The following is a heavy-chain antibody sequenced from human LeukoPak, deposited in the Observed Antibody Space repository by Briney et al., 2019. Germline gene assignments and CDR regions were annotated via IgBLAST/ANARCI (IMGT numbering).Heavy chain of an antibody. CDR2: IYYSGST. CDR1: GGSINSYY. D-gene: IGHD3-9*01. Sequence: PSETLSLTCTVSGGSINSYYWSWIRQPPGKGLEWIGYIYYSGSTNYNPSLKGRGTISLDRAKNHFSLKLSSVTAADTAVYYCARPSLYYDILTGYYSNYFDYWGQGTLVTVSS. CDR3: ARPSLYYDILTGYYSNYFDY. J-gene: IGHJ4*02. V-gene: IGHV4-59*08.